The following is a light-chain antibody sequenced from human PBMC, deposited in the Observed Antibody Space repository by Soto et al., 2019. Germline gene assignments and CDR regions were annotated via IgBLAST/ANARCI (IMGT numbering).Light chain of an antibody. V-gene: IGLV2-14*01. CDR2: DVS. CDR3: SSYTSSSTLYV. CDR1: SSDVGYYNY. Sequence: QSVLTQPASVSGSPGLSITISCTGTSSDVGYYNYVSWYQQHPGKAPKLMIYDVSNRPSGISNRFSGSKSGNTASLTISGLQAEDEADYYCSSYTSSSTLYVFGAGTKLTVL. J-gene: IGLJ1*01.